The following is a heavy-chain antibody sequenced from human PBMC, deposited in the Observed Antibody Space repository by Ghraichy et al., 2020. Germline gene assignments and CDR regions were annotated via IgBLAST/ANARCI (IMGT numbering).Heavy chain of an antibody. D-gene: IGHD2-21*01. V-gene: IGHV4-59*01. J-gene: IGHJ2*01. CDR1: GASISTYY. CDR3: ARLARCGDDCYQSLYWNFDL. Sequence: SETLSLTCTVSGASISTYYWSWIRQPPGKGLEWIGSISYSGSTNSNPSLTSRVTISVDTSKSQFSLKLNSLTAADTAVYYCARLARCGDDCYQSLYWNFDLWGRGALVIVSS. CDR2: ISYSGST.